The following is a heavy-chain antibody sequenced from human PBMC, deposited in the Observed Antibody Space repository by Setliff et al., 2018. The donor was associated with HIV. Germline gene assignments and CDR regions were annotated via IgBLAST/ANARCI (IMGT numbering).Heavy chain of an antibody. D-gene: IGHD2-2*01. V-gene: IGHV1-18*01. J-gene: IGHJ4*02. CDR3: ARGPPIVVVPAALLTFDY. Sequence: GASVKVSSNASGYTFTSYGISWVRQAPGQGLEWMGWISAYNGNTTYAQKLQGRVTTTTDTSTSTAYMELRSQRSDDTAVYYCARGPPIVVVPAALLTFDYWGQGTLVTVSS. CDR1: GYTFTSYG. CDR2: ISAYNGNT.